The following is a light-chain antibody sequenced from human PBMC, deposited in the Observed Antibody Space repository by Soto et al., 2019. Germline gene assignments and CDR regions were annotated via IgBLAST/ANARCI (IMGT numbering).Light chain of an antibody. CDR3: QHRSTWPLT. Sequence: EIVVTQSPATLSLSPGERATLSCRASQSISSYLAWYQQKRGQDPRLLIYDASNRATGIPARFSGSGSGTDFTLTISSLGPEAFAVYYCQHRSTWPLTFGGRSKVEIK. CDR2: DAS. CDR1: QSISSY. V-gene: IGKV3-11*01. J-gene: IGKJ4*02.